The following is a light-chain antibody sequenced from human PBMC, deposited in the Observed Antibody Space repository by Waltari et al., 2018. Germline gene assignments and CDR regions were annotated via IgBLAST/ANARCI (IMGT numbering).Light chain of an antibody. J-gene: IGKJ1*01. Sequence: DIQMTQYPSALSASVGDRVTIPCRASQSINTWLAWYQQKPGKVPQLLIYKASTLESGVPSRFSGSGSGTEFTLTISSLQPDDFATYYCQQYNSYSRTFGQGTKVEIK. CDR2: KAS. CDR3: QQYNSYSRT. V-gene: IGKV1-5*03. CDR1: QSINTW.